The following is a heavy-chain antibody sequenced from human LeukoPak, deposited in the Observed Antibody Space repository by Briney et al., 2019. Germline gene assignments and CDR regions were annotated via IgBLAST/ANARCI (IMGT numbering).Heavy chain of an antibody. CDR3: AKCILTGYYKGYMDV. J-gene: IGHJ6*03. CDR2: ISGSGGST. D-gene: IGHD3-9*01. V-gene: IGHV3-23*01. CDR1: GFTLRSYG. Sequence: GGTLRLSCAASGFTLRSYGMSWVRQAPGKGLEWVSAISGSGGSTYYADSVKGRFTISRDNSKNTLYLQMNSLRAEDTAVYYCAKCILTGYYKGYMDVWGKGTTVTISS.